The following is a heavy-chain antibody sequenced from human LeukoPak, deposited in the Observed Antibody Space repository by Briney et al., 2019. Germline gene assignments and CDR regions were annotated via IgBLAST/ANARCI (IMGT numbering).Heavy chain of an antibody. CDR3: AKDLVAGTTA. J-gene: IGHJ5*02. D-gene: IGHD1-1*01. CDR1: GFTFSSYT. Sequence: PGGSLRLSCAASGFTFSSYTMSWVRQAPGKGLGWVSAISGSGGSTYYADSVKGRFTISRDNSKNSLYLQMNSLRAEDTAVYYCAKDLVAGTTAWGQGTLVTVSS. V-gene: IGHV3-23*01. CDR2: ISGSGGST.